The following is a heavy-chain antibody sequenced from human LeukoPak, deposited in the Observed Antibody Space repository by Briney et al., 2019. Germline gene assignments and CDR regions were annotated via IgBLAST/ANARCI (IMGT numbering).Heavy chain of an antibody. D-gene: IGHD3-10*01. Sequence: PGGSLRLSCAASGFSFNNTWMSWVRQAPGKGLEWVGRIKSETNGGTTDYAAPVKGRFTISRDDSKNTLYLQMNSLKTEDTAVSYCTTLWFGESTFVNPWGQGTLVTVSS. V-gene: IGHV3-15*01. CDR2: IKSETNGGTT. J-gene: IGHJ5*02. CDR3: TTLWFGESTFVNP. CDR1: GFSFNNTW.